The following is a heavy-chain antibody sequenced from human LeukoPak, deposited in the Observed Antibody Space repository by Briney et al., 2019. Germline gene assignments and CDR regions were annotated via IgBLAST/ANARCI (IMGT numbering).Heavy chain of an antibody. Sequence: SETLSLTCTVSGGSISSGGYYWSWIRQHPGKGLEWIGYIYYSGSTYYNPSLKSRVTISVDTSKNHFSLKLSSVTAADTAVYYCARGRYPQPGIAVAGTLLDWGQGTLVTVSS. CDR1: GGSISSGGYY. J-gene: IGHJ4*02. D-gene: IGHD6-19*01. V-gene: IGHV4-31*03. CDR2: IYYSGST. CDR3: ARGRYPQPGIAVAGTLLD.